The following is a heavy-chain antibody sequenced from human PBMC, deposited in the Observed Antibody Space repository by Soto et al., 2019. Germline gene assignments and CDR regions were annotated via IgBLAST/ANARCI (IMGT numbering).Heavy chain of an antibody. CDR1: GGSISSYY. CDR2: IYYSGST. D-gene: IGHD6-19*01. V-gene: IGHV4-59*08. Sequence: SETLSLTCTVSGGSISSYYWSWIRQPPGKGLEWIGYIYYSGSTNYNPSLKSRVTISVDTSKNQFSLKLSSVTAADTAVYYCARHPGSIAGAGNNYGGQEPLVTVS. J-gene: IGHJ4*02. CDR3: ARHPGSIAGAGNNY.